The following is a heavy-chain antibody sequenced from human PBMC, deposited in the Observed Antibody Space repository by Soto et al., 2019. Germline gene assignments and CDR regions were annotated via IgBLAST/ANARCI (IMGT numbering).Heavy chain of an antibody. D-gene: IGHD3-3*01. J-gene: IGHJ6*03. CDR3: AKGLHYDFFYYYMDV. CDR2: ISWNSGNI. V-gene: IGHV3-9*01. CDR1: GFAFDDCA. Sequence: DVQLVESGGGLVQPGRSLRLSCAASGFAFDDCAIHWVRQPPGKGLEWVSGISWNSGNIGYADSVKGRFTISRDNAKNSLYLQMNSLRPEDTALYYCAKGLHYDFFYYYMDVWGEGTTVTVSS.